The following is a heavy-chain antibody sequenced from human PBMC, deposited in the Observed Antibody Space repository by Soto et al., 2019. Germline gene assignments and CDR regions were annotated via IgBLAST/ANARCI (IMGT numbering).Heavy chain of an antibody. Sequence: EVRLVESGGGLVQPGGSLRLSCATSGFTFSSRWMHWVRQAPGKGLVWVSYINSDGSTTTYAGSVKGRFTISRDNAKNTVYLQMNSLRVDDTAVYYCARDTSYSTDYWGQGTLVTVSS. D-gene: IGHD2-2*01. CDR1: GFTFSSRW. CDR3: ARDTSYSTDY. J-gene: IGHJ4*02. CDR2: INSDGSTT. V-gene: IGHV3-74*01.